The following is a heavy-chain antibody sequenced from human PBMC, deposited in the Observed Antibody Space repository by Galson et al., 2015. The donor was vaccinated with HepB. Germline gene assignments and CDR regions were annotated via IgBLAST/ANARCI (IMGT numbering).Heavy chain of an antibody. V-gene: IGHV3-21*01. CDR1: GFTFSNYS. CDR2: ISSGSTYI. J-gene: IGHJ6*02. CDR3: ARADSLYYYDGSSYRSYFYYGMDV. Sequence: SLRLSCAASGFTFSNYSVHWVRQAPGKGLEWVAAISSGSTYIYYADSVKGRFTISRDNAKNSLFLQMNSLRAEDTAVYYCARADSLYYYDGSSYRSYFYYGMDVWGQGTTVTVSS. D-gene: IGHD3-22*01.